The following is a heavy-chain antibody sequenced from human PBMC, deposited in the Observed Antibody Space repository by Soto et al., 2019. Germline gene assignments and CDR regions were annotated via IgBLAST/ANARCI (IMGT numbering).Heavy chain of an antibody. J-gene: IGHJ6*03. CDR2: INAGNGNT. V-gene: IGHV1-3*01. CDR3: AREVGLVRFYYYYYMDV. CDR1: GYTFTSYA. D-gene: IGHD2-8*02. Sequence: QVQLVQSGAEVKKPGASVKVSCKASGYTFTSYAMHWVRQAPGQRLEWMGWINAGNGNTKYSQKFQGRVTITRDTSASTAYMELSSLRSEDTAVYYCAREVGLVRFYYYYYMDVWGKGTTVTVSS.